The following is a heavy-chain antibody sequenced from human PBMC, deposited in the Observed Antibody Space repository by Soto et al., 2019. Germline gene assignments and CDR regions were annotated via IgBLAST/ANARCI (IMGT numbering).Heavy chain of an antibody. V-gene: IGHV3-23*01. J-gene: IGHJ4*02. CDR1: GFAFTNYA. CDR2: MSGGGGGT. CDR3: AKLPEVAAAGGFFDH. Sequence: VGSLRLSCAASGFAFTNYALSWVRQAPGKGLEWVSSMSGGGGGTYYADSVKGRFTISRDISKNTLYLEMNSLTAEDTAVYYCAKLPEVAAAGGFFDHWAREPWSPSP. D-gene: IGHD6-13*01.